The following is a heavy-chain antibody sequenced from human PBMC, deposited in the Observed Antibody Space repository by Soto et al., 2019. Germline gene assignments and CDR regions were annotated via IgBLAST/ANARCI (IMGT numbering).Heavy chain of an antibody. CDR3: ARDLDRSGGSCYPSYYYYGMDV. CDR1: GFTFSSYG. V-gene: IGHV3-33*01. J-gene: IGHJ6*02. CDR2: IWYDGSNK. D-gene: IGHD2-15*01. Sequence: GGSLRLSCAASGFTFSSYGMHWVRQAPGKGLEWVAVIWYDGSNKYYADSVKGRFTISRDNSKNTLYLQMNSLRAEDTAVYYCARDLDRSGGSCYPSYYYYGMDVWGQGTTVTVSS.